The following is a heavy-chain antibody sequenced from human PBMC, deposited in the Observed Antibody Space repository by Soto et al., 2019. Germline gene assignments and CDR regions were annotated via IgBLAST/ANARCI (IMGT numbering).Heavy chain of an antibody. Sequence: PGGSLGLSCAASGYSISTYWMSWVRQAPGKGLEWVANVKQDGSEEYYVDSVKGRFTISRDNAKNSLYLQMNSLRAEDTAVYYCAALDTAMVKTAGYWGQGTLVTVSS. D-gene: IGHD5-18*01. V-gene: IGHV3-7*01. J-gene: IGHJ4*02. CDR2: VKQDGSEE. CDR1: GYSISTYW. CDR3: AALDTAMVKTAGY.